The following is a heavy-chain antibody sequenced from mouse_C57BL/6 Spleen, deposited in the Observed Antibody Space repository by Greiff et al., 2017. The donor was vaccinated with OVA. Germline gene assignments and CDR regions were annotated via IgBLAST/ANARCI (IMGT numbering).Heavy chain of an antibody. D-gene: IGHD3-3*01. CDR3: ARRADGDGAWFAD. CDR1: GFTITDYS. J-gene: IGHJ3*01. V-gene: IGHV14-2*01. CDR2: IDPEDGET. Sequence: EVQLQQSGAELVKPGASVKLSCTASGFTITDYSMHWVKQRTEQGLEWIGWIDPEDGETKYDPKFKGKATITADTSSNTAYLQLSSLTSEDTAVYFCARRADGDGAWFADWGKGTLVTVSA.